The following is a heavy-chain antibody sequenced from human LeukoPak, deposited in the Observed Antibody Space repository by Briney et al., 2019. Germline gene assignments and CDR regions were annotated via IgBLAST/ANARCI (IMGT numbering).Heavy chain of an antibody. V-gene: IGHV1-18*04. Sequence: ASVKVSCKASGYTFTSYGISWVRQAPGQGLEWMGWISAYNGNTNYARKLQGRVTMTTDTSTSTAYMELRSLRSDDTAVYYCARDDIAAAPYPFDYWGQGTLVTVSS. CDR1: GYTFTSYG. CDR2: ISAYNGNT. CDR3: ARDDIAAAPYPFDY. J-gene: IGHJ4*02. D-gene: IGHD6-13*01.